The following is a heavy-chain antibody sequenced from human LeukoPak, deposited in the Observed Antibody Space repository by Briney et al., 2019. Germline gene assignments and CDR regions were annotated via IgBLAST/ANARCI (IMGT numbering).Heavy chain of an antibody. D-gene: IGHD5-18*01. CDR1: GYTFTGYY. Sequence: ASVKVSCKASGYTFTGYYMHWVRQAPGQGLEWMGWINPNSGGTNYAQKFQGRVTMTRDTSISTAYMELSRLRSDDTAVYYCTRGLDLGYSYGLSRQDYWGQGTLVTVSS. CDR2: INPNSGGT. J-gene: IGHJ4*02. CDR3: TRGLDLGYSYGLSRQDY. V-gene: IGHV1-2*02.